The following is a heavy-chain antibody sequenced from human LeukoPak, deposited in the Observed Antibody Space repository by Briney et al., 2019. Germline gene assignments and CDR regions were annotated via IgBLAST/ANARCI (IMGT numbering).Heavy chain of an antibody. CDR3: GRGLSPLLWFGVYSNWFDP. Sequence: SETLSLTCAVYGGSFSGYYWSWIRQPPGKGLEWIGEINHSGSTNYNPSLKSRVTISVDTSKNQFSLKLSSVTAADTAVYYCGRGLSPLLWFGVYSNWFDPWGQGTLVTVSS. J-gene: IGHJ5*02. D-gene: IGHD3-10*01. CDR2: INHSGST. CDR1: GGSFSGYY. V-gene: IGHV4-34*01.